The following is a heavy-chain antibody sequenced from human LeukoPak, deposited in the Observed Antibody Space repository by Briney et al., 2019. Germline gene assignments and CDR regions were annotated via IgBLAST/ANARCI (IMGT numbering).Heavy chain of an antibody. D-gene: IGHD3-10*01. CDR1: GFTFSSHG. V-gene: IGHV3-23*01. Sequence: GGSLTLSCAASGFTFSSHGMSWVRQAPGKGLEWVSTISGTGARTYYADSVKGRFTISRDNSKNTLHLQMNSLRAEDTAVYYCAKGPYGSGTYGSLDYWGQGTLVTVSS. CDR3: AKGPYGSGTYGSLDY. CDR2: ISGTGART. J-gene: IGHJ4*02.